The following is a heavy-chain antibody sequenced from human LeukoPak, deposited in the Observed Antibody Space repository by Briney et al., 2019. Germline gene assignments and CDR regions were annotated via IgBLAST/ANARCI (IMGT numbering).Heavy chain of an antibody. CDR1: GGSISSYY. D-gene: IGHD2-2*01. J-gene: IGHJ6*03. Sequence: SETLSLTCTVSGGSISSYYWSWIRQPPGKGLEWIGYIYYSGSTNYNPSLKSRVTISVDTSKNQFSLKLSSVTAADTAVYYCARLLGYCSSTSCHYYYYYMDVWGKGTTVTVSS. V-gene: IGHV4-59*01. CDR2: IYYSGST. CDR3: ARLLGYCSSTSCHYYYYYMDV.